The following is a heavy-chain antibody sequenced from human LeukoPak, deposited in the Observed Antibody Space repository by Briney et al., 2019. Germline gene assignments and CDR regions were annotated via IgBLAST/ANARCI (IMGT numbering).Heavy chain of an antibody. J-gene: IGHJ4*02. CDR1: GFTFSTYA. Sequence: RPGGSLRLSCAASGFTFSTYAMSWVRQAPGKGLEWVSSVSGGGGNTHYADSVKGRFTISRDNSKNTLSLQVNSLRPEDTAVYYCAKDSHNGYFDYWGQGTLVTVSS. CDR3: AKDSHNGYFDY. CDR2: VSGGGGNT. D-gene: IGHD2-8*01. V-gene: IGHV3-23*01.